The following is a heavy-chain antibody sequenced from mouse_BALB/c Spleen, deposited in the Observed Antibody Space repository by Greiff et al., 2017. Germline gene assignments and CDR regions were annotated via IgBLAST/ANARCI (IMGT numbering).Heavy chain of an antibody. CDR1: GFTFSSYG. CDR3: ARHLTTATDYFDY. D-gene: IGHD1-2*01. J-gene: IGHJ2*01. CDR2: ISSGGSYT. Sequence: EVQRVESGGDLVKPGGSLKLSCAASGFTFSSYGMSWVRQTPDKRLEWVATISSGGSYTYYPDSVKGRFTISRDNAKNTLYLQMSSLKSEDTAMYYCARHLTTATDYFDYWGQGTTLTVSS. V-gene: IGHV5-6*01.